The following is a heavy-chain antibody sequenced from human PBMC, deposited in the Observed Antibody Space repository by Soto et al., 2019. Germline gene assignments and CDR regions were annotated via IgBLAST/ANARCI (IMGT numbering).Heavy chain of an antibody. J-gene: IGHJ3*02. CDR3: VRDRRYACDI. CDR1: GFTFSSYT. Sequence: GESLKISCAASGFTFSSYTMNWVRQAPGKGLEWLSYIRLSGSATYNTGSVKGRFTISRDNAKNSLYLQMNSLTDEDTAVYYCVRDRRYACDIGGQGAMVTVAS. D-gene: IGHD3-3*01. V-gene: IGHV3-48*02. CDR2: IRLSGSAT.